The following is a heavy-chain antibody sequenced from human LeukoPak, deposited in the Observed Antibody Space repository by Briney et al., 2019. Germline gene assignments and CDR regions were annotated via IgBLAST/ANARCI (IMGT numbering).Heavy chain of an antibody. Sequence: SETLSLTCTVSGVSISSYYWSWIRQPPGKGLEWIGYIYYSGSTNYNPSLKSRVTISVDTSKNKFSLKLSSVTAADTAVYYCARGRDIVDAFDIWGQGTMVTVSS. CDR2: IYYSGST. V-gene: IGHV4-59*01. J-gene: IGHJ3*02. CDR1: GVSISSYY. D-gene: IGHD3-16*02. CDR3: ARGRDIVDAFDI.